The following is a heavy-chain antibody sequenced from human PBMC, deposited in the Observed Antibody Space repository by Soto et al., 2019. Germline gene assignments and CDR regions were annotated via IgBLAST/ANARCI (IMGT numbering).Heavy chain of an antibody. D-gene: IGHD5-18*01. CDR2: ISYDGSNK. CDR1: GFTFSSYA. J-gene: IGHJ4*02. V-gene: IGHV3-30-3*01. Sequence: GGSLRLSCAASGFTFSSYAMHWVRQAPGKGLEWVAVISYDGSNKYYADSVKGRFTISRDNSKNTLYLQMNSLRAEDTAVYYCARERGYSYGYAHFDSWGQGILVTVPQ. CDR3: ARERGYSYGYAHFDS.